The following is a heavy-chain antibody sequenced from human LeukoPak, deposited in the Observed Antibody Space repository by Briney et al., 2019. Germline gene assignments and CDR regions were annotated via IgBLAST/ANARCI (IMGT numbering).Heavy chain of an antibody. J-gene: IGHJ4*02. Sequence: GGSLRLSCAASGFTFSASWMTWVRQAPGKGLEWVTKINQDGSEKYYVDSVKGRFTISRDNARNALYLQMNSLRTEDTAVYYCARGDRGFDYWGQGTLVTVSS. V-gene: IGHV3-7*01. CDR3: ARGDRGFDY. CDR2: INQDGSEK. CDR1: GFTFSASW.